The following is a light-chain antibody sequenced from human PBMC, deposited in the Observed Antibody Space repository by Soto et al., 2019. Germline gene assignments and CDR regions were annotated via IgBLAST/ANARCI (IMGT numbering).Light chain of an antibody. CDR3: QTWGSDSSVV. J-gene: IGLJ2*01. V-gene: IGLV4-69*01. Sequence: QLVLTQSPSASASLGASVKLTCTLSSGHSNYAIAWHQQQPEKGPRYLMKLNSDGSHNKGDGIPDRFSGSSSGAERYLTISSRQSEDEADYYCQTWGSDSSVVFGGGTKLTVL. CDR2: LNSDGSH. CDR1: SGHSNYA.